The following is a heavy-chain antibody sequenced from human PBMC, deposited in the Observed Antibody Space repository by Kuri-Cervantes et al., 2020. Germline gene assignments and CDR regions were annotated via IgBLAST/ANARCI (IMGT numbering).Heavy chain of an antibody. J-gene: IGHJ6*03. CDR3: ASPHYYDSSGYNYYYYYMDV. V-gene: IGHV4-39*01. CDR2: IYYSGST. Sequence: SETLSLTCTVSGGSISSSSYYWGWIRQPPGKGLEWIGSIYYSGSTYYNPSLKSRVTISVDTSKNQFSLKLSSVTAADTAVYYCASPHYYDSSGYNYYYYYMDVWGKGTTVTVSS. D-gene: IGHD3-22*01. CDR1: GGSISSSSYY.